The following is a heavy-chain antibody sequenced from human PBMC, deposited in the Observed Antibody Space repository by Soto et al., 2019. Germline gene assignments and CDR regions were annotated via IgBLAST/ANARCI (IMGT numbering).Heavy chain of an antibody. CDR1: GGSISSRSHY. CDR3: ARHATYSDNSGSYNYWYLDL. D-gene: IGHD3-22*01. Sequence: QVQLYESGPRLVKPSETLSLTCTVAGGSISSRSHYWGWIRQPPGKGLEWIGSIYYSGTTYYNPSLKSRFPIAVDTSKNQISLKLTSVTAADMAVFYCARHATYSDNSGSYNYWYLDLWGRGTLVTVSA. J-gene: IGHJ2*01. CDR2: IYYSGTT. V-gene: IGHV4-39*01.